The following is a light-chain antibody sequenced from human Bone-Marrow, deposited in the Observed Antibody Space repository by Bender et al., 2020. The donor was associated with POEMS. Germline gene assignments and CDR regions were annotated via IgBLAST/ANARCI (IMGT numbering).Light chain of an antibody. CDR2: DVS. V-gene: IGLV2-14*01. J-gene: IGLJ2*01. Sequence: QSALTQPASVSGSPGQSITISCTGTSSDVGGYHYVSWYQKYPGKAPKLVIFDVSKRPAGVSHRFSGAKSGNPASLTISGLQAEDEAHYYCRSYTSITSLVIFGGGTQLTVL. CDR1: SSDVGGYHY. CDR3: RSYTSITSLVI.